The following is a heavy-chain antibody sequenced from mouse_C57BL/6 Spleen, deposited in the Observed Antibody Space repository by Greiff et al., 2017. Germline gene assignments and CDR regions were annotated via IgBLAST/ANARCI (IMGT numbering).Heavy chain of an antibody. D-gene: IGHD1-1*01. Sequence: QVQLQQPGAELVKPGASVKLSCKASGYTFTSYWMHWVKQRPGQGLEWIGMIHPNSGSTNYNEKFKSKATLTVDKSSSTAYMQLSSLTSEDSAVYYCARITAVVGCDFEGWGTGTTVTVAS. J-gene: IGHJ1*03. CDR1: GYTFTSYW. CDR3: ARITAVVGCDFEG. CDR2: IHPNSGST. V-gene: IGHV1-64*01.